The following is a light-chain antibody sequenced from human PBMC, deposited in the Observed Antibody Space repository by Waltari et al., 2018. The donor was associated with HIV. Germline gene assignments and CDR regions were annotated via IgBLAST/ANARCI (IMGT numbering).Light chain of an antibody. J-gene: IGLJ2*01. CDR3: SSYAGSNTDVV. V-gene: IGLV2-8*01. Sequence: QSALTQPHSASGSPGQSVTIPCTGTSSDVGGYNYVSWYHPHPGKAPKLMIYEVSKRPSGVPDRFSGSKSGNTASLTVSGLQAEDEADYYCSSYAGSNTDVVFGGGTKLTVL. CDR2: EVS. CDR1: SSDVGGYNY.